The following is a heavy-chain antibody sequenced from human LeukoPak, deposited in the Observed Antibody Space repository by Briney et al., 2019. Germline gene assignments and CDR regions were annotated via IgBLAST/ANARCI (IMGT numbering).Heavy chain of an antibody. CDR2: IYYSGST. CDR3: ARADYDSSGYCFDY. J-gene: IGHJ4*02. V-gene: IGHV4-59*01. CDR1: GGSISSYH. Sequence: NPSETLSLTCTVSGGSISSYHWSWIRQPPGKGLEWIGYIYYSGSTNYNPSLKSRVTISVDTSKNQFSLKLSSVTAADTAVYYCARADYDSSGYCFDYWGQGTLVTVSS. D-gene: IGHD3-22*01.